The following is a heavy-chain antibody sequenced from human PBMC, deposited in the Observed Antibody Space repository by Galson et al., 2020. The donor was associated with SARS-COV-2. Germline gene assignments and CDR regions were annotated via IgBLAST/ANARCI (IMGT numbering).Heavy chain of an antibody. Sequence: GESLKISCAASGFTFDDYTMHWVRQAPGKGLEWVSVISWDGGSTYYADSVKGRFTISRDNSKNSLYLQMNSLRTEDTALYYCARSRAPEPRVVIGYYFDYWGQGTLVTVSS. J-gene: IGHJ4*02. CDR3: ARSRAPEPRVVIGYYFDY. CDR1: GFTFDDYT. CDR2: ISWDGGST. V-gene: IGHV3-43*01. D-gene: IGHD3-3*01.